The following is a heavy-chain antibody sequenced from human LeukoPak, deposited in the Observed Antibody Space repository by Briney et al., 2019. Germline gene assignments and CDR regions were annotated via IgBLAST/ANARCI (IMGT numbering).Heavy chain of an antibody. D-gene: IGHD3-10*01. CDR3: ARSGTMVRGVIMGRPLPSLGY. Sequence: ASVKVSCKASGYTFTSYAMNWVRQAPGQGLEWMGWINTNTGNPTYAQGFTGRFVFSLDTSVSTAYLQISSLKAEDTAVYYCARSGTMVRGVIMGRPLPSLGYWGQGTLVTVSS. V-gene: IGHV7-4-1*02. CDR2: INTNTGNP. CDR1: GYTFTSYA. J-gene: IGHJ4*02.